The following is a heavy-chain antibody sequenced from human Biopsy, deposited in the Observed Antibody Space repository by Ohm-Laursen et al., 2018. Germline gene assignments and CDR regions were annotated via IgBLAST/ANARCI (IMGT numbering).Heavy chain of an antibody. CDR3: ARDSSGHYDSSGSDY. J-gene: IGHJ4*02. D-gene: IGHD3-22*01. V-gene: IGHV3-7*01. CDR1: GFTFSGYW. Sequence: SLRLSCSASGFTFSGYWMSWVRQAPGKGLEWVANISQDGSERYYVDSVKGRFTISRDNTKNSLYLEMNSLRAEDTAVYYCARDSSGHYDSSGSDYWGQGTLVTVSS. CDR2: ISQDGSER.